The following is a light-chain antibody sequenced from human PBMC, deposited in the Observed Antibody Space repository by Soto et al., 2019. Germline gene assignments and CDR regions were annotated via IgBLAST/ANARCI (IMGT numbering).Light chain of an antibody. J-gene: IGKJ2*01. CDR1: QSVSSY. Sequence: EIVLTQSPATLSLSPGERATLSCRASQSVSSYLAWYQQKPGQAPRLLIYDASNRVPGIPARFSGSGSWTDSTVTISSLEPEDFVVYYCQQRSNWLKYTFGQRSKLEIK. CDR2: DAS. V-gene: IGKV3-11*01. CDR3: QQRSNWLKYT.